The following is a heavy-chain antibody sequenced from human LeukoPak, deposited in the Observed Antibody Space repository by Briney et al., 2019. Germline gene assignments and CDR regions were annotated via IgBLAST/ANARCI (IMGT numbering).Heavy chain of an antibody. V-gene: IGHV3-9*01. CDR1: GFTFDDYA. Sequence: GGSLRLSCAASGFTFDDYAMHWVRQAPGKGLEWVSGISWNSGSVDYADSVKGRFTISRDNAKNSLYLQMNSLTAEDTALYYCAKDIPDFWDGSGTEYGAFDYWSQGTLVTVSS. J-gene: IGHJ4*02. CDR2: ISWNSGSV. D-gene: IGHD3-10*01. CDR3: AKDIPDFWDGSGTEYGAFDY.